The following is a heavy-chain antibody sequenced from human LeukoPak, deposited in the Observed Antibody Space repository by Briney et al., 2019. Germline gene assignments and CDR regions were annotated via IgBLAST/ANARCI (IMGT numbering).Heavy chain of an antibody. CDR2: INHDGSDT. CDR1: GFTFKLYW. Sequence: GGSLRLSCAASGFTFKLYWMHWVRHVPGRGPVWVSRINHDGSDTLYADSVRGRFTISRDDAKNTLYLQMNNLRAEDTAVYYCVRGGPSTWSWGQGTLVTVSS. J-gene: IGHJ5*02. D-gene: IGHD2-15*01. CDR3: VRGGPSTWS. V-gene: IGHV3-74*01.